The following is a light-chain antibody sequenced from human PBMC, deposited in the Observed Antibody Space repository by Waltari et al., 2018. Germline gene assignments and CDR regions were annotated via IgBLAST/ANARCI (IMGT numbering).Light chain of an antibody. CDR1: HSITTY. CDR2: AAS. Sequence: DIQMTQSPSSLSASVGDRVTITCRASHSITTYLNWYQQKPGKAPNLLIYAASSLQSGVPSRCSGSGSGTEFTLTISSLRPEDFATYYCQQTNTVPLTFGGGTKVEIK. CDR3: QQTNTVPLT. J-gene: IGKJ4*01. V-gene: IGKV1-39*01.